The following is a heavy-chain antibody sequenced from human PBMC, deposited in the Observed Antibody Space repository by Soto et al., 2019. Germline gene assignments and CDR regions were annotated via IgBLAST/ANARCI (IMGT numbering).Heavy chain of an antibody. J-gene: IGHJ4*02. CDR3: ARDLGGSSWSHFDY. D-gene: IGHD6-13*01. CDR2: IWYDGSNK. V-gene: IGHV3-33*01. CDR1: GFSFSSSG. Sequence: GGSLRLSCAAAGFSFSSSGMHWVRQAPGKGLEWVAVIWYDGSNKYYADSVKGRFTISRDNSKNTLYLQMSSLRAEDTAVYYCARDLGGSSWSHFDYWGQGTLVTVSS.